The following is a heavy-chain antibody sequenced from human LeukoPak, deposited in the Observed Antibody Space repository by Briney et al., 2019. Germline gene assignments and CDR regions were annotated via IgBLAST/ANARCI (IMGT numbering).Heavy chain of an antibody. V-gene: IGHV3-9*01. D-gene: IGHD3-22*01. J-gene: IGHJ5*02. CDR3: AKDFNYDSSDSS. Sequence: GGSLRLSCAASGFTFDDYAMHWVRQAPGKGLEWVSGISRNSGSIGYADSVKGRFTISRDNAKNSLYLQMNSLRAEDTALYYCAKDFNYDSSDSSWGQGTLVAVSS. CDR1: GFTFDDYA. CDR2: ISRNSGSI.